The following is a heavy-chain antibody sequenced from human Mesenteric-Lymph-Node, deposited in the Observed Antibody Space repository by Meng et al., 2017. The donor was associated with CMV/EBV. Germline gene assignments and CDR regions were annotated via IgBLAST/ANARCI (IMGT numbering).Heavy chain of an antibody. J-gene: IGHJ6*02. CDR3: ARGYGDYGPYGVDV. D-gene: IGHD4-17*01. Sequence: GSLRLSCAVSNGSISTYYWSWIRRPPGKGLEWIGYFYYTGSTNYNPSLKSRVAISAHTPNNQLSLKLSSVTAADTAVYYCARGYGDYGPYGVDVWGQGTTVTVSS. CDR1: NGSISTYY. V-gene: IGHV4-59*08. CDR2: FYYTGST.